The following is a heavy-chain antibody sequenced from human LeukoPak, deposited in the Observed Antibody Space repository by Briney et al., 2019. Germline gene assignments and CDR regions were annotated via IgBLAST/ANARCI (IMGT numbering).Heavy chain of an antibody. Sequence: ASVKVSCKVSGYTLTELSMHWVRQVPGKGLEWMGGFDPEDGETIYAQKFQGRVTMTEDTSTDTAYMELSSLRSEDRAVYYCATDLRFLEWLGVSSGMDVWGQGTTVTVSS. J-gene: IGHJ6*02. CDR2: FDPEDGET. CDR3: ATDLRFLEWLGVSSGMDV. CDR1: GYTLTELS. D-gene: IGHD3-3*01. V-gene: IGHV1-24*01.